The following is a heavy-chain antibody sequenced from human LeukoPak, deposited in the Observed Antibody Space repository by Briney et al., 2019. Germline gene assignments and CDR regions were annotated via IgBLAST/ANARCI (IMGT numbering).Heavy chain of an antibody. Sequence: GGSLRLSCAAPGFTFSNYAMSWVRQDPGKGPGRASAISGGGGSTYYADSVKGRFTISTDTSKNTLYLHMNSLRAEDTALYYCAKMGVATGSEASLGAPVDSGADYWGQGTLVTVSS. CDR2: ISGGGGST. D-gene: IGHD5-12*01. CDR1: GFTFSNYA. J-gene: IGHJ4*02. CDR3: AKMGVATGSEASLGAPVDSGADY. V-gene: IGHV3-23*01.